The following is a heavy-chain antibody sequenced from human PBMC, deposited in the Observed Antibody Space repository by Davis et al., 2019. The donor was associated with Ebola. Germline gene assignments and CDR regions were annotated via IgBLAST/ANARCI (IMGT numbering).Heavy chain of an antibody. V-gene: IGHV3-21*01. J-gene: IGHJ6*02. D-gene: IGHD2-15*01. CDR1: GFTFSSYS. CDR3: ARRLPFYGMDV. CDR2: ISSSSYI. Sequence: GGSLRLSCAASGFTFSSYSMNWVRQAPGKGLEWVSSISSSSYIYYADSVKGRFTISRDNAKNLLHLQMNSLRAEDTAVYYCARRLPFYGMDVWGQGTTVTVSS.